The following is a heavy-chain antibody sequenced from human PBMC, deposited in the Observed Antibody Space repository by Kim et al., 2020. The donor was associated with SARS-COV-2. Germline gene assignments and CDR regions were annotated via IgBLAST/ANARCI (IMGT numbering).Heavy chain of an antibody. CDR3: ARTRREGYNRLRTDY. J-gene: IGHJ4*02. D-gene: IGHD5-12*01. Sequence: QKFQGRVTMTRNTSISTAYMELSSLRSEDTAVYYCARTRREGYNRLRTDYWGQGTLVTVSS. V-gene: IGHV1-8*01.